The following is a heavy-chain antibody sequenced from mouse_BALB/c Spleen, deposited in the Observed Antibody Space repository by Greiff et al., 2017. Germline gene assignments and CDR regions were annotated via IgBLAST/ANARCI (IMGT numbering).Heavy chain of an antibody. CDR1: GFTFSSFG. V-gene: IGHV5-17*02. CDR3: ARGDYRYDAAMDY. CDR2: ISSGSSTI. D-gene: IGHD2-14*01. J-gene: IGHJ4*01. Sequence: EVQGVESGGGLVQPGGSRKLSCAASGFTFSSFGMHWVRQAPEKGLEWVAYISSGSSTIYYADTVKGRFTISRDNPKNTLFLQMTSLRSEDTAMYYCARGDYRYDAAMDYWGQGTSVTVSS.